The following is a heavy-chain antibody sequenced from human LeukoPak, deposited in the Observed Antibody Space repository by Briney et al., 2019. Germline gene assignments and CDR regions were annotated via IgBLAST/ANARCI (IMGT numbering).Heavy chain of an antibody. J-gene: IGHJ4*02. V-gene: IGHV3-33*01. CDR1: GFTFSNYG. D-gene: IGHD4-11*01. CDR3: ARDNDYSNHFSHFDY. CDR2: IWYDGSNK. Sequence: PGGSPRLSCAASGFTFSNYGMHWIRRAPGKGLEWVAVIWYDGSNKYYTDSVKGRFTISRDKSKNTLYLQMNSLRAEDTAVYYCARDNDYSNHFSHFDYWGQGTLVTVSS.